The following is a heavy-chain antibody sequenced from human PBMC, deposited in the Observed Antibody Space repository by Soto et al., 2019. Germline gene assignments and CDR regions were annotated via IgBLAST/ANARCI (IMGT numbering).Heavy chain of an antibody. J-gene: IGHJ5*02. V-gene: IGHV1-18*01. CDR3: ARDRYCSGGSCYIGNWFDP. D-gene: IGHD2-15*01. CDR1: GYTFTSYG. CDR2: ISAYNGNT. Sequence: ASVKVSCKASGYTFTSYGISWVRQAPGQGLAWMGWISAYNGNTNYAQKLQGRVTMTTDTSTSTAYMELRSLRADDTAVYCCARDRYCSGGSCYIGNWFDPWGQGTLVTVSS.